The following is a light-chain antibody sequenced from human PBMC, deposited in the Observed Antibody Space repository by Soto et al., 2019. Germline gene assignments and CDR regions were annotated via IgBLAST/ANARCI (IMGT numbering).Light chain of an antibody. Sequence: QSVLTQPASVSGSPGQSITISCTGTSSDVGGYNYVSWYQQHPGKAPKLMIYDVRNRPSGVSNRFSGSKSGNTASLTISGLQAEDEADYYCSSYTGTNNFGVFGPGTKVTVL. CDR2: DVR. J-gene: IGLJ1*01. CDR1: SSDVGGYNY. V-gene: IGLV2-14*01. CDR3: SSYTGTNNFGV.